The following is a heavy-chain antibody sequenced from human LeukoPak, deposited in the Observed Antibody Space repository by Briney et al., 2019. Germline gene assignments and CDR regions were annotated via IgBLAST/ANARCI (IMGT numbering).Heavy chain of an antibody. V-gene: IGHV3-53*01. Sequence: GGSLRLSCAASGFTVSSNYMSWVRQAPGKGLEWVSVIYSGGSTYYADSVKGRFTISRDNSKNTLYLQMNSLRAEDTAVYYCARDLRYYDSSGYLGDAFDIWGQGTMVTVSS. CDR3: ARDLRYYDSSGYLGDAFDI. D-gene: IGHD3-22*01. J-gene: IGHJ3*02. CDR1: GFTVSSNY. CDR2: IYSGGST.